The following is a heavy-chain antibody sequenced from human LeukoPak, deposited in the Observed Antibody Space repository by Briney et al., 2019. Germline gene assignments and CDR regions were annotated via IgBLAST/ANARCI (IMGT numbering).Heavy chain of an antibody. CDR3: ARGYRGRHSSSSRVLSNWFDP. CDR2: INHSGST. Sequence: SETLSLTCAVYGGSFSGYYWSWIRQPPGKGLGWIGEINHSGSTNYNPSLKSRVTISVDTSKNQFSLKLSSVTAADTAVYYCARGYRGRHSSSSRVLSNWFDPWGQGTLVTVSS. CDR1: GGSFSGYY. J-gene: IGHJ5*02. V-gene: IGHV4-34*01. D-gene: IGHD6-13*01.